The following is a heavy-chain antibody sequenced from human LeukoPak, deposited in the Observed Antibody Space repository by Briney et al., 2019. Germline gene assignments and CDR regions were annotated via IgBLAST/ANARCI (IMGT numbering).Heavy chain of an antibody. CDR3: AKRGSGLRTYFYYFDY. D-gene: IGHD3-22*01. Sequence: TGGSLRLSCAASGFTFSSYAMSWVRQAPGKGLEWVSAISGSGGSTYYADSVKGRFTISRDHSKNTLYLQMNCLRAEDTAVYYCAKRGSGLRTYFYYFDYWGQGTLVTVSS. J-gene: IGHJ4*02. CDR2: ISGSGGST. CDR1: GFTFSSYA. V-gene: IGHV3-23*01.